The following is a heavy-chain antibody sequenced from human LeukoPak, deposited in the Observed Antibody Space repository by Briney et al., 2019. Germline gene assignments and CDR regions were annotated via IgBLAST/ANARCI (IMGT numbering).Heavy chain of an antibody. CDR3: TRESGAFSPFGF. CDR2: VHLSGAT. D-gene: IGHD1-26*01. J-gene: IGHJ4*02. V-gene: IGHV4-4*02. Sequence: PSGTLSLTCAVSGGSITTTNWWSWVRQPAGKGLEWIGEVHLSGATNYNPSLESRVSMSIDKSKNHLSLEVTSVTAADTAIYYCTRESGAFSPFGFWGQGTLLTVSS. CDR1: GGSITTTNW.